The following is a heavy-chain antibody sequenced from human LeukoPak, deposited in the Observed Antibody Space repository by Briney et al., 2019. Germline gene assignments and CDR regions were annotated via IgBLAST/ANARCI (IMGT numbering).Heavy chain of an antibody. D-gene: IGHD6-6*01. J-gene: IGHJ5*02. CDR3: ARKLVGDWFDP. CDR1: GGSISSSSYY. Sequence: PSETLSLTCTVSGGSISSSSYYWGWIRQPPGKGLEWIGSIYYGGSTYYNPSLKSRVTISVDTSKNQFSLKLSSVTAADTAVYYCARKLVGDWFDPWGQGTLVTVSS. V-gene: IGHV4-39*01. CDR2: IYYGGST.